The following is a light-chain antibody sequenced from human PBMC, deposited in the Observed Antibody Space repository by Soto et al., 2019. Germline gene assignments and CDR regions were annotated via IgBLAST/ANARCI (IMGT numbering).Light chain of an antibody. CDR3: QQSYNTPLT. CDR2: DAS. J-gene: IGKJ1*01. CDR1: QGISSY. V-gene: IGKV1-39*01. Sequence: IQVTQSLTSLSASVGDRVTLTSRASQGISSYLAWYQQKPGAAPELLIYDASTLQSGVPSRFRGGASGKDFTLTISSLQLDDFATYYCQQSYNTPLTFGQRTKADIK.